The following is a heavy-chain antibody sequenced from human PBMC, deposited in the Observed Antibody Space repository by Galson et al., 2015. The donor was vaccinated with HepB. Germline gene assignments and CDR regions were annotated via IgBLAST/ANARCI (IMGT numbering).Heavy chain of an antibody. Sequence: SLRLSCAASGFTFSSYALTWVRQAPGKGLEWVSSITGSGDGTYYAASVRGRFAISRDNSKHTLFLHVHSLTAADTPVYYCAKGRASGKVDWFDPWGQGALGSVSS. CDR3: AKGRASGKVDWFDP. D-gene: IGHD3-10*01. CDR1: GFTFSSYA. J-gene: IGHJ5*02. V-gene: IGHV3-23*01. CDR2: ITGSGDGT.